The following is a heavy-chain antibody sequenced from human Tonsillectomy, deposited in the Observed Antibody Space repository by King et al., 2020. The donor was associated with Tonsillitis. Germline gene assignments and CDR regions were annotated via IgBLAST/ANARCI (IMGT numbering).Heavy chain of an antibody. CDR2: IYYSGST. CDR1: GGSMSSYY. D-gene: IGHD5-12*01. V-gene: IGHV4-59*08. Sequence: VQLQESGPGLVEPSETLSLTCTVSGGSMSSYYWGWIRQPPGKGLEWIGYIYYSGSTNYNPSLKSRVTISVDTSKNQFSLKLTSVTAADTALYYCARHRRYSGYGWGSDFDYWGQGTLVTVSS. CDR3: ARHRRYSGYGWGSDFDY. J-gene: IGHJ4*02.